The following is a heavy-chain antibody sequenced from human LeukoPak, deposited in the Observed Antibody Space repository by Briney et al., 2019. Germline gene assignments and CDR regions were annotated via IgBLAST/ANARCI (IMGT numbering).Heavy chain of an antibody. CDR2: ISGDVGST. Sequence: GGSLRLSCAASGFTFDDYAMHWVRQAPGKGLKWVSLISGDVGSTYYADSVKGRFTISRDNSKNSLYLQMNSLRTEDTALYYCAEENSGRLGELSFDYYYYYYMDVWGKGTTVIVSS. J-gene: IGHJ6*03. V-gene: IGHV3-43*02. D-gene: IGHD3-16*02. CDR1: GFTFDDYA. CDR3: AEENSGRLGELSFDYYYYYYMDV.